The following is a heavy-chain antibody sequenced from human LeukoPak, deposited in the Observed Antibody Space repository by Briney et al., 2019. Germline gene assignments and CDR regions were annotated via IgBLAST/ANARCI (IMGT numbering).Heavy chain of an antibody. Sequence: GGSLRLSCAASGFTFSSYSMNWVRQAPGKGLEWVSSISSSSSYIYYADSVKGRFTISRDNAKNSLYLQMNSLRAEDTAVYYCARGWGSSSRGGDYWGQGTLVTVSS. CDR2: ISSSSSYI. CDR3: ARGWGSSSRGGDY. CDR1: GFTFSSYS. D-gene: IGHD3-16*01. V-gene: IGHV3-21*01. J-gene: IGHJ4*02.